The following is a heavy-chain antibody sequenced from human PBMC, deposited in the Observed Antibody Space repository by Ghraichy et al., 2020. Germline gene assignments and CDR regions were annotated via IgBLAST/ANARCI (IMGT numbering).Heavy chain of an antibody. D-gene: IGHD6-13*01. V-gene: IGHV4-34*01. CDR2: INHSGST. Sequence: SETLSLTCAVYGGSFSGYYWSWIRQPPGKGLEWIGEINHSGSTNYNPSLKSRVTISVDTSKNQFSLKLSSVTAADTAVYYCASLGNSSSWYWGRGNFDYWGQGTLVTVSS. CDR3: ASLGNSSSWYWGRGNFDY. J-gene: IGHJ4*02. CDR1: GGSFSGYY.